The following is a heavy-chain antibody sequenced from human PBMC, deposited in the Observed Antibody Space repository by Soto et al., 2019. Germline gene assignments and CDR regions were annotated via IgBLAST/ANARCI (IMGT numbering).Heavy chain of an antibody. CDR1: GGTLSS. CDR2: FVRLRGVG. CDR3: ATNLRDSYGTAMDV. V-gene: IGHV1-69*01. Sequence: QVQLVQSGAAVKKPGSSVKVSCQAYGGTLSSCSWVRQAPGQGLEWMGGFVRLRGVGNYAQRFRGIVTITADESTSTVYMELRILRSDDTAVYYCATNLRDSYGTAMDVWVQVTSVTVSS. J-gene: IGHJ6*02. D-gene: IGHD3-22*01.